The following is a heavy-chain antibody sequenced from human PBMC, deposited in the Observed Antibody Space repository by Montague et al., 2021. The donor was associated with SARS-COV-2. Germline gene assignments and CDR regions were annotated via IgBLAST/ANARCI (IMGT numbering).Heavy chain of an antibody. CDR3: AARGFGESNGDLFDY. D-gene: IGHD3-10*01. V-gene: IGHV1-58*01. Sequence: SVTVSCKASGFTFTSSAVQWVRQARGQRLEWIGWIVVGSGNTNYAQKFQERATITRDMSTSTAYMELSGLRSEDTAVFYCAARGFGESNGDLFDYWGQGTLVTVSS. CDR1: GFTFTSSA. J-gene: IGHJ4*02. CDR2: IVVGSGNT.